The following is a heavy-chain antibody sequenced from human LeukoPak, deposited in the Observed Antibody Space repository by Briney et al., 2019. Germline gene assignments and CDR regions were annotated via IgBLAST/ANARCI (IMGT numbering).Heavy chain of an antibody. D-gene: IGHD3-9*01. V-gene: IGHV3-66*01. J-gene: IGHJ4*02. CDR2: IYSGGST. Sequence: PTGGTLRLSCAASGFTFSSYGMSWVRQAPGKGLEWVSVIYSGGSTYYADSVKGRFTISRDNSKNTLYLQMNSLRAEDTAVYYCARGPNYDILTGYYNVLDYWGQGTLVTVSS. CDR3: ARGPNYDILTGYYNVLDY. CDR1: GFTFSSYG.